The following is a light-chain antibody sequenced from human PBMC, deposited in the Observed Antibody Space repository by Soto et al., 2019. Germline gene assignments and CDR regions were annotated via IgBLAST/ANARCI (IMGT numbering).Light chain of an antibody. J-gene: IGLJ1*01. CDR2: EVS. V-gene: IGLV2-14*01. Sequence: VLTQPASVSGSPGQSITISCTGTSSDVGGYNYVSWYQQHPGKAPKLMIYEVSNRPSGVSNRFSGSKSGNTASLTISGLQAEDEADYYCSSYTSSSTLEVFGTGTKLTVL. CDR3: SSYTSSSTLEV. CDR1: SSDVGGYNY.